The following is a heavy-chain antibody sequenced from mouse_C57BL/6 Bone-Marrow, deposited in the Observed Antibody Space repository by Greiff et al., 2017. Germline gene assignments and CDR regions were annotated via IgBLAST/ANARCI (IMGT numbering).Heavy chain of an antibody. Sequence: EVKLLESGGGLVQPGGSLKLSCAASGIDFSRYWMSWVRRAPGKGLEWIGEINPDSSTINYAPSLKDKFIISRDNAKNTLYLQMSKVRSEDTALYYCARPAYYSNSYAMDYWGQGTSVTVSS. CDR1: GIDFSRYW. J-gene: IGHJ4*01. CDR2: INPDSSTI. D-gene: IGHD2-5*01. CDR3: ARPAYYSNSYAMDY. V-gene: IGHV4-1*01.